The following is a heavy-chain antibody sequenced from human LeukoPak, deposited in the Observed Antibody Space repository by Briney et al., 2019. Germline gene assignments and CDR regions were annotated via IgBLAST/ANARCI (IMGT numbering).Heavy chain of an antibody. CDR2: INSDGSST. CDR3: ARVPKWELLDAFDI. Sequence: GASLRLSCAASGFTFSSYWMHWVRQAPGKGLVWVSRINSDGSSTSYADSVKGRFTVSRDNAKNTLYLQMNSLRAEDTAVYYCARVPKWELLDAFDIWGQGTMVTVSS. V-gene: IGHV3-74*01. J-gene: IGHJ3*02. D-gene: IGHD1-26*01. CDR1: GFTFSSYW.